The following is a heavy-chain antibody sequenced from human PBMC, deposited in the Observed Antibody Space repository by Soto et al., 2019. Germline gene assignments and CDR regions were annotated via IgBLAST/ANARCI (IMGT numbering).Heavy chain of an antibody. Sequence: SETLSLTCTVSGGSMSSYYWSWIRQPPGKGLEWIGYIYYSGSTNYNPSLKSRVTISVDTSKNQFSLKLSSVTAADTAVYYCARVGKTYYYDSSGYYLNWFDPWGQGTLVTVSS. V-gene: IGHV4-59*01. CDR2: IYYSGST. J-gene: IGHJ5*02. CDR3: ARVGKTYYYDSSGYYLNWFDP. D-gene: IGHD3-22*01. CDR1: GGSMSSYY.